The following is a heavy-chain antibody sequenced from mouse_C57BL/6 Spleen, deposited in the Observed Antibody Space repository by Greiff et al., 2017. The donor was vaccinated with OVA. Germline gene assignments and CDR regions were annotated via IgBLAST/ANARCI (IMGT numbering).Heavy chain of an antibody. J-gene: IGHJ3*01. V-gene: IGHV1-19*01. Sequence: EVQLVESGPVLVKPGASVKMSCKASGYTFTDYYMNWVKQSPGKSLEWIGVINPYNGGTSYTQKFKGKATLTVDTSSSTAYLELNSLTSEDSAVYYWARPLYYDYDGGDGFAYWGQGTLVTVSA. CDR3: ARPLYYDYDGGDGFAY. D-gene: IGHD2-4*01. CDR2: INPYNGGT. CDR1: GYTFTDYY.